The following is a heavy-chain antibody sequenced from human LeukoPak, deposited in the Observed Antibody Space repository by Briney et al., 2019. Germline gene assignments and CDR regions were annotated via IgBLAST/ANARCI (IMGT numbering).Heavy chain of an antibody. Sequence: GGSLRLSCAASGFTFSSYGMHWVRQAPGKGLEWVAVIWYDGSNKYYADSVKGRFTISRDNSKNTPYLQMNSLRAEDTAVYYCAKVTKRYYDFWSGYLPPYYYMDVWGKGTTVTVSS. J-gene: IGHJ6*03. CDR2: IWYDGSNK. D-gene: IGHD3-3*01. CDR1: GFTFSSYG. CDR3: AKVTKRYYDFWSGYLPPYYYMDV. V-gene: IGHV3-33*06.